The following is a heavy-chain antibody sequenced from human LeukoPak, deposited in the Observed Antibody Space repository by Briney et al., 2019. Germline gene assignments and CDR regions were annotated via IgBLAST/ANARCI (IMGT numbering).Heavy chain of an antibody. CDR3: ARGRLKEFDY. CDR2: INPNSGGT. J-gene: IGHJ4*02. CDR1: GYTFTSYG. Sequence: ASVKVSCKASGYTFTSYGISWVRQAPGQGLEWMGWINPNSGGTNYAQKFQGRVTMTRDTSISTAYMELSRLRSDDTAVYYCARGRLKEFDYWGQGTLVTVSS. D-gene: IGHD3-16*01. V-gene: IGHV1-2*02.